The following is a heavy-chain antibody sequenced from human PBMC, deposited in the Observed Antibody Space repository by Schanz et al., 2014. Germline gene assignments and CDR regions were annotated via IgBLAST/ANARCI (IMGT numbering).Heavy chain of an antibody. CDR2: IWSDGSTK. J-gene: IGHJ5*02. CDR1: GFTFSSYG. Sequence: QVQLVESGGGVVQFGRSLRLSCVASGFTFSSYGMHWVRQAPGKGLEWVAVIWSDGSTKYYADSVKGRFTISRDNSKNTLYLQMNSLRAEDTAVYYCARDLEGYDGGGGGFDPWGQGTLVTVSS. D-gene: IGHD2-21*01. V-gene: IGHV3-33*01. CDR3: ARDLEGYDGGGGGFDP.